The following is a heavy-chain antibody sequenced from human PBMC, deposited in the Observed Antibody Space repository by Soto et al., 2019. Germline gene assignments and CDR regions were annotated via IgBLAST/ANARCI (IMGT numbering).Heavy chain of an antibody. V-gene: IGHV5-51*01. J-gene: IGHJ4*02. D-gene: IGHD5-18*01. Sequence: GESLKISCRGSGYTFRNYWIAWVRQMPGKGLEWMGITSPGASDTRYSPTFEGQVTISADTSVNTAYLQWSRLKASDTAMYYCARRSGYTSEFDYWGQGTPVTVSS. CDR2: TSPGASDT. CDR3: ARRSGYTSEFDY. CDR1: GYTFRNYW.